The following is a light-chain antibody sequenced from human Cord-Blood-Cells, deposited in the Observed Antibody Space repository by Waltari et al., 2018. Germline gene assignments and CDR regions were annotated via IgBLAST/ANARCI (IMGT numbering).Light chain of an antibody. V-gene: IGKV4-1*01. J-gene: IGKJ1*01. CDR1: QSVLYSSNNKNY. CDR2: WAS. Sequence: EIVMTQSRDSLAVSLGERATINCKYSQSVLYSSNNKNYLAWYQQKPGQPPKLLIYWASTRESGVPDRFSGSGSGTDFTLTISSLQAEDVAVYYCQQYYSTPPTFGQGTKVEIK. CDR3: QQYYSTPPT.